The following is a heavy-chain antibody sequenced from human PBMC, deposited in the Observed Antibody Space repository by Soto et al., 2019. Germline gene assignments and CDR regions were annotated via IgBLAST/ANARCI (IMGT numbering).Heavy chain of an antibody. V-gene: IGHV1-69*12. CDR1: GGTFSSYA. D-gene: IGHD2-2*01. CDR3: ARYYLGYCISTSCSNWFDP. Sequence: QVQLVQSGAEVKKPGSSVKVSCKASGGTFSSYAISWVRQAPGQGLEWMGGIIPIFGTANYAQKFQGRVTITADESTSPAYMELSSLRSEDTAVYYCARYYLGYCISTSCSNWFDPWGQGTLVTVSS. J-gene: IGHJ5*02. CDR2: IIPIFGTA.